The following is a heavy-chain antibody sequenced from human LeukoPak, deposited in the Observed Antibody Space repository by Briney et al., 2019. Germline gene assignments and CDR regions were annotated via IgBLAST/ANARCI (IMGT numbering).Heavy chain of an antibody. V-gene: IGHV1-69*13. Sequence: ASVKVSCKAPGGTFSSYAISWVRQAPGQGLKWMGGIIPIFGTANYAQKFQGRVTITADESTSTAYMELSSLRSEDTAVYYCARGFPRYCSSTSCYGWFDPWGQGTLVTVSS. D-gene: IGHD2-2*01. CDR1: GGTFSSYA. CDR2: IIPIFGTA. J-gene: IGHJ5*02. CDR3: ARGFPRYCSSTSCYGWFDP.